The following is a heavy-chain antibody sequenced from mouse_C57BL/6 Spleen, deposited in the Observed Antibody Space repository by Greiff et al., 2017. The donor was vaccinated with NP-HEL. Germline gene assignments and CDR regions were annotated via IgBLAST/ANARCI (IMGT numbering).Heavy chain of an antibody. CDR3: TTGRYHY. CDR2: IDPENGDT. CDR1: GFNIKDDY. Sequence: VQLQQSGAELVRPGASVKLSCTASGFNIKDDYMHWVKQRPEQGLEWIGWIDPENGDTEYASKFQGKATITADTSSNTAYLQLSSLTSEDTAVYYCTTGRYHYWGQGTTLTVSS. D-gene: IGHD5-1-1*01. J-gene: IGHJ2*01. V-gene: IGHV14-4*01.